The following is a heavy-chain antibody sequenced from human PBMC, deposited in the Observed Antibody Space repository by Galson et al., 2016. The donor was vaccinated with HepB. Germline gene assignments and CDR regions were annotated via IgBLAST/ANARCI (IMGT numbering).Heavy chain of an antibody. CDR2: IRSKTYNYAT. CDR1: GFHFSGST. CDR3: SRSRGWFDS. J-gene: IGHJ5*01. D-gene: IGHD3-10*01. V-gene: IGHV3-73*01. Sequence: SLRLSCAASGFHFSGSTLHWVRQAPGKGLEWVGRIRSKTYNYATQYAVSVEGRFSISRAEAKTTAYLEMNNLKTEVTAMYYCSRSRGWFDSWRQGTLDIVSS.